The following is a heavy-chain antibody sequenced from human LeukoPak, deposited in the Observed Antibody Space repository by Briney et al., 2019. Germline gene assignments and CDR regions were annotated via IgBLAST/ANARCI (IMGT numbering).Heavy chain of an antibody. V-gene: IGHV3-74*01. D-gene: IGHD1-14*01. CDR2: INRDGSIT. CDR3: TTNPDGLNWFSP. CDR1: GFTFRNRW. J-gene: IGHJ5*02. Sequence: GGSLRLSCVASGFTFRNRWMHWVRQVPGKGLVWMSHINRDGSITTYADSVKGRFTISRDNAKNTLSLQMNSLRVEDTATYYSTTNPDGLNWFSPWGQGTLVTVSS.